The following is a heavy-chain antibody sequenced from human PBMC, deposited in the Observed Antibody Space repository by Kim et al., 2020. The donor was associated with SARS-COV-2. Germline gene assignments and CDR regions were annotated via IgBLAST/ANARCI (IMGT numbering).Heavy chain of an antibody. D-gene: IGHD3-16*02. CDR1: GYTFTSYY. CDR2: INPNSGNT. Sequence: ASVKVSCKASGYTFTSYYINWVRQAPGQGLEWMGWINPNSGNTNYAQKFQGRVTMTRDTSISTAYMELSSLRSDDTAVYYCARGCCGGAFVKDYFQPGG. J-gene: IGHJ1*01. CDR3: ARGCCGGAFVKDYFQP. V-gene: IGHV1-2*02.